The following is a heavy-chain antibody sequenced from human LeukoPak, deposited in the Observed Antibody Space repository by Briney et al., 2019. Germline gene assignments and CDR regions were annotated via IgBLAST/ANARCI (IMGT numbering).Heavy chain of an antibody. V-gene: IGHV5-51*01. CDR2: IYPGDSDT. CDR3: ARGFLGYCSSTSCSTYDAFDI. Sequence: GGSLKISCKGSGSSFTSYWIGWVRQLPGKGLEWMGIIYPGDSDTRYSPSFQGQVTISADKSISTAYLQWSSLKASDTAMYYCARGFLGYCSSTSCSTYDAFDIWGQGTMVTVSS. D-gene: IGHD2-2*01. CDR1: GSSFTSYW. J-gene: IGHJ3*02.